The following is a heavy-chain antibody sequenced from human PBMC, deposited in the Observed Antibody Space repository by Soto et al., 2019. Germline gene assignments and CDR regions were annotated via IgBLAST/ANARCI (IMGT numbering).Heavy chain of an antibody. CDR2: IDPSDSYT. J-gene: IGHJ4*02. CDR3: ARRELYCSSTSCREY. D-gene: IGHD2-2*01. Sequence: PGESLKISCKGSGYSFTSYWISWVRQMPGKGLEWMGRIDPSDSYTNYSPSFRGHVTISADKSISTAYLQWSSLKASDTAMYYCARRELYCSSTSCREYWGQGTLVTVSS. CDR1: GYSFTSYW. V-gene: IGHV5-10-1*01.